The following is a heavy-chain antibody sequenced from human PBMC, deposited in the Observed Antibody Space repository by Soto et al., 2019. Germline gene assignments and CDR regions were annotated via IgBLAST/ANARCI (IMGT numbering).Heavy chain of an antibody. Sequence: ASVKVSCKASGYTFTSYDINWVRQATGQGLEWMGWMNPNSGNTGYAQKFQGRVTMTRNTSISTAYMELSSLRSEDTAVYYCARSILHWYSSGWYAFDIWGQGTMVTVSS. CDR3: ARSILHWYSSGWYAFDI. D-gene: IGHD6-19*01. CDR2: MNPNSGNT. CDR1: GYTFTSYD. V-gene: IGHV1-8*01. J-gene: IGHJ3*02.